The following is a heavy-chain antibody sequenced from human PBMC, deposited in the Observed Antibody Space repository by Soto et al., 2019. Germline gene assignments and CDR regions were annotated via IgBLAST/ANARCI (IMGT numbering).Heavy chain of an antibody. CDR1: GFSLSTDGVG. V-gene: IGHV2-5*02. CDR3: AHAYGGTSWPNDAFEV. CDR2: IYWDDDQ. J-gene: IGHJ3*01. D-gene: IGHD2-2*01. Sequence: QITLKESGPTLVKPTQTLTLTCTFSGFSLSTDGVGVGWIRQPPGKALEWLALIYWDDDQRYSPSLKTRLTITMDTSKNQVVLTMTNMDPVDTATYYCAHAYGGTSWPNDAFEVWGQGTVVTVSS.